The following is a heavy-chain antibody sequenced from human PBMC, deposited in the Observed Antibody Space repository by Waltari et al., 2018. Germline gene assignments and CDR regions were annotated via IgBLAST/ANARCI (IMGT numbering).Heavy chain of an antibody. Sequence: DVRLSESGGGFAQPGGSLRLSCVASDYTLSDSAMSWVRQAPGKVLEWVSALVRSGFGTHYADSVKGRFAISRDNAKNTLYLQMNSLRAEDTAVYYCAKCEMYDSGWCAFFRYWGQGTLVTVSS. CDR3: AKCEMYDSGWCAFFRY. CDR1: DYTLSDSA. J-gene: IGHJ4*02. V-gene: IGHV3-23*01. CDR2: LVRSGFGT. D-gene: IGHD6-19*01.